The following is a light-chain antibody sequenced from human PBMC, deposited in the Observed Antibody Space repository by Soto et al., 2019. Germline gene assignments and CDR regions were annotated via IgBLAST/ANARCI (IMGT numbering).Light chain of an antibody. CDR1: QPIDIY. J-gene: IGKJ1*01. CDR2: AAS. Sequence: DIQMTQFPSSLSASVRDRVTVTCRASQPIDIYLNWYQQKPGKVPELLIYAASNMQTGVPSRFSGSGSGTDFTVTISSLQPEDFATYYCQHSYTTPVTFGQRTRVEIK. CDR3: QHSYTTPVT. V-gene: IGKV1-39*01.